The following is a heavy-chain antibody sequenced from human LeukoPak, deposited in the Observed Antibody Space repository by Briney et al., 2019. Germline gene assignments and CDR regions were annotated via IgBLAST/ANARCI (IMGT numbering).Heavy chain of an antibody. CDR2: INTDGSGT. Sequence: GGSLRLSCVASGFTFSGSWMHLVRQAPGKGLEWVSRINTDGSGTSYADSVKGRFTISRDNAKNTLYLQMNSLRAEDTAVYYCARSMGEGGQGTLVTVSS. CDR3: ARSMGE. J-gene: IGHJ4*02. D-gene: IGHD3-16*01. V-gene: IGHV3-74*01. CDR1: GFTFSGSW.